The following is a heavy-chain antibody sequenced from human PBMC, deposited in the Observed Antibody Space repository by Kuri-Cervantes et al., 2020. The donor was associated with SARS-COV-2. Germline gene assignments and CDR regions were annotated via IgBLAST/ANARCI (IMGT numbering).Heavy chain of an antibody. D-gene: IGHD6-6*01. CDR3: ARGPRWSIAASFDY. V-gene: IGHV4-34*01. J-gene: IGHJ4*02. CDR1: GGSFSGYY. Sequence: SETLSLTCAVYGGSFSGYYWSWIRQPPGKGLEWIGEINHSGSTNYNPSLKSRVTISVDTSKNRFSLKLSSVTAADTAVYYCARGPRWSIAASFDYWGQGTLVTVSS. CDR2: INHSGST.